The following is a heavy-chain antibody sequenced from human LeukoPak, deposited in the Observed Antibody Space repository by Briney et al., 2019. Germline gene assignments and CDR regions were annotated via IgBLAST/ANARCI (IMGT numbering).Heavy chain of an antibody. Sequence: PGRSLRLSCATSGFTFSSYGMHWVRQAPGKGLEWVAVISYDGSNEYYADSVKGRFTISRDNSKNTLYLQMNSLRAEDTAVYYCAKDDPYDYVWGSYSPDCWGQGTLVTVSS. V-gene: IGHV3-30*18. CDR2: ISYDGSNE. J-gene: IGHJ4*02. D-gene: IGHD3-16*01. CDR1: GFTFSSYG. CDR3: AKDDPYDYVWGSYSPDC.